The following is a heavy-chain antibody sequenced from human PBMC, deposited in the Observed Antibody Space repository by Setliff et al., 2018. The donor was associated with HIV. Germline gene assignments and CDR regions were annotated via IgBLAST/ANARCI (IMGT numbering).Heavy chain of an antibody. D-gene: IGHD3-22*01. V-gene: IGHV4-39*07. CDR2: IYYSGST. CDR3: AREGYYYASSGYYPYYFDH. CDR1: GGSISSSSYY. J-gene: IGHJ4*02. Sequence: PSETLSLTCTVSGGSISSSSYYWGWIRQPPGKGLEWIGSIYYSGSTYYNPSLKSRVTISVDTSKNQFSLKLTSVTAADTAVYCCAREGYYYASSGYYPYYFDHWGQGILVTVSS.